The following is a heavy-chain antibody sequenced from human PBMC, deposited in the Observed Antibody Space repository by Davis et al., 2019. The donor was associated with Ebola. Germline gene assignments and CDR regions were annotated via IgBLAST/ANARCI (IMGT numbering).Heavy chain of an antibody. CDR1: GYTFTSYA. CDR2: INPNSGGT. CDR3: AIAAYYYDSSGYYALDY. D-gene: IGHD3-22*01. Sequence: ASVKVSCKASGYTFTSYAMHWVRQAPGQGLEWMGWINPNSGGTNYAQKFQGRVTMTRDTSISTAYMELSRLRSDDTAVYYCAIAAYYYDSSGYYALDYWGQGTLVTVSS. J-gene: IGHJ4*02. V-gene: IGHV1-2*02.